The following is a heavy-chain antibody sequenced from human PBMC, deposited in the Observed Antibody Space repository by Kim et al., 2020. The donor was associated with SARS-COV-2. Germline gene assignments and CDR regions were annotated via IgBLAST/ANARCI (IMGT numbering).Heavy chain of an antibody. J-gene: IGHJ4*02. Sequence: SETLSLTCTVSGGSISSSSYYWGWIRQPPGKGLEWIGSIYYSGSTYYNPSLKSRVTISVDTSKNQFSLKLSSVTAADTAVYYCARRAQRPFDYWGQGTLVTVSS. CDR2: IYYSGST. V-gene: IGHV4-39*01. CDR1: GGSISSSSYY. CDR3: ARRAQRPFDY.